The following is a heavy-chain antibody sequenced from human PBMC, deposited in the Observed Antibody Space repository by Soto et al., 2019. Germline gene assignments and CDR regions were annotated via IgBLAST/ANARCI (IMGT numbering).Heavy chain of an antibody. J-gene: IGHJ6*02. Sequence: SETLSLTCTVSGGSISSYYWSWIRQPPGKGLEWIGYMYNTGSTIYNPSLKSRVTISVDTSKNQFSLKMNSVTAADTAVYYCARDLLGYCGVDCYPLDVCGQGTSVTVSS. CDR3: ARDLLGYCGVDCYPLDV. V-gene: IGHV4-59*01. CDR1: GGSISSYY. D-gene: IGHD2-21*02. CDR2: MYNTGST.